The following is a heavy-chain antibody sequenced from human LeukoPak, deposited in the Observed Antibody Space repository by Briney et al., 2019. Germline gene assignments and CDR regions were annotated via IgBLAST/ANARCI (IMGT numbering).Heavy chain of an antibody. CDR3: ARETGVADAFDI. CDR1: GGTFSSYA. Sequence: SVKVSCKASGGTFSSYAISWVRQAPGQGLEWMGGIIPIFGTANYAQKFQGRVTITTDESTSAAYMELSSLRSEDTAVYYCARETGVADAFDIWGQGTMVTVSS. CDR2: IIPIFGTA. V-gene: IGHV1-69*05. J-gene: IGHJ3*02. D-gene: IGHD6-13*01.